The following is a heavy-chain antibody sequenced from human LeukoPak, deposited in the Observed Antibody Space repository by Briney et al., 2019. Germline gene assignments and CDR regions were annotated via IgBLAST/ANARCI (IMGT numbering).Heavy chain of an antibody. CDR2: IIPIFGTV. V-gene: IGHV1-69*13. D-gene: IGHD2-2*02. Sequence: SVKVSCKASGGTFSSYAISWVRQAPGQGLEWMGGIIPIFGTVNYAQKFQGRVTITADESTSTAYMELSSLRSEDTAVYYCARGVVVVPAAIAPPYYYYYGMDVWGQGTTVTVSS. J-gene: IGHJ6*02. CDR3: ARGVVVVPAAIAPPYYYYYGMDV. CDR1: GGTFSSYA.